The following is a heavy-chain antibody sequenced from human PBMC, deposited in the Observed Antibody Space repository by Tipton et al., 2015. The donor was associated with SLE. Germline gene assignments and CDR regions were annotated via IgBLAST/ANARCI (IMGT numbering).Heavy chain of an antibody. CDR3: AREYQDYCSSFTCYKPYGMDV. CDR2: MNPNSGGT. CDR1: GYTFTSYD. Sequence: QLVQSGAEVKKPGASVKVSCKASGYTFTSYDINWVRQATGQGLEWMGWMNPNSGGTNYAQKFQGRVTMTRDTSISTAYMEMSRLRSDDTAVYYCAREYQDYCSSFTCYKPYGMDVWGQGTTVTVSS. D-gene: IGHD2-2*02. V-gene: IGHV1-2*02. J-gene: IGHJ6*02.